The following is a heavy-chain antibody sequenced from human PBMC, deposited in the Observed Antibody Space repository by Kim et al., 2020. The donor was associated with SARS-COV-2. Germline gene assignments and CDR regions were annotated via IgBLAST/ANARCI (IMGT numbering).Heavy chain of an antibody. CDR3: ARHGWFGELSGWFDP. CDR2: IYYRGST. CDR1: GGSISNNNYY. Sequence: SETLSLTCTVSGGSISNNNYYWGWIRQPPGKGLEWIGSIYYRGSTYYNPSLKSRVIISVDTSKNQISLKLSSVTAADTAVYYCARHGWFGELSGWFDPWGQGTLVTVSS. V-gene: IGHV4-39*01. D-gene: IGHD3-10*01. J-gene: IGHJ5*02.